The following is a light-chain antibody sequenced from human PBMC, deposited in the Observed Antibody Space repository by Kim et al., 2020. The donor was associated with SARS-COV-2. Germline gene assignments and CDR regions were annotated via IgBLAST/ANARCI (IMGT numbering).Light chain of an antibody. CDR2: ASS. CDR3: QQTYSNPPT. CDR1: QNIRTY. Sequence: IQMTQSPSSLSASIGDRVTITCRTSQNIRTYLNWYQQRPGKAPKLLIYASSSLQSEVPSRFSGSGSGADFTLTIAGLQADDFATYHCQQTYSNPPTFGGGTKLEIK. V-gene: IGKV1-39*01. J-gene: IGKJ4*01.